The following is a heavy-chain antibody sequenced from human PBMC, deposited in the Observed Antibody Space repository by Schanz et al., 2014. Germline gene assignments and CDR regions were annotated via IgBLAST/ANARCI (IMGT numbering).Heavy chain of an antibody. D-gene: IGHD3-22*01. J-gene: IGHJ4*02. V-gene: IGHV3-9*01. Sequence: EVQLLESGGGFVQPGGSLRLSCVASGFRFDDYAMHWVRQAPGKGLEWVSGMSWNAGSLGYGDSVKGRFTISRDNSENTLYLQMNSLRAEDTAVYYCAKQHGVIQQVSDYWGQGTLVTVSS. CDR3: AKQHGVIQQVSDY. CDR2: MSWNAGSL. CDR1: GFRFDDYA.